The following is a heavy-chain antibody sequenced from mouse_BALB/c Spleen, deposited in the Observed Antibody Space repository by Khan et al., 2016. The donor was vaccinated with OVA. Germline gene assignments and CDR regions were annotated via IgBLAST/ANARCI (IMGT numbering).Heavy chain of an antibody. J-gene: IGHJ3*01. CDR3: ARKDYYDYDPFPY. CDR1: GYPITSEYA. D-gene: IGHD2-4*01. Sequence: EVQLQESGPGLVKPSQSLSLTCTVTGYPITSEYAWNWIRQFPGDKLEWMGYINYSGNTRFNPSLKSRTSITRDTSKNQFFLQLNSVTTEDTATYYCARKDYYDYDPFPYWGQGTLVTVSA. CDR2: INYSGNT. V-gene: IGHV3-2*02.